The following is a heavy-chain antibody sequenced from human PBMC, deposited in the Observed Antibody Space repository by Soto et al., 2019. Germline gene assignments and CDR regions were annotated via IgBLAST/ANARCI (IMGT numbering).Heavy chain of an antibody. Sequence: PSETLSLTCAVYGGSFSGYYWSWIRQPPGKGLEWIGEINHSGSTNYNPSLKSRVTISVDTSKNQFSLELSSVTAADTAVYYCARVGPRYFDWLLYPYFDYWGQGTLVTVSS. CDR1: GGSFSGYY. D-gene: IGHD3-9*01. J-gene: IGHJ4*02. CDR2: INHSGST. CDR3: ARVGPRYFDWLLYPYFDY. V-gene: IGHV4-34*01.